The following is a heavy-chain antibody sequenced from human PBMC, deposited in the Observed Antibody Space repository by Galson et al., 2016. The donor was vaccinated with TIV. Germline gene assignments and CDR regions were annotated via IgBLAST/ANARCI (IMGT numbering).Heavy chain of an antibody. CDR3: VREAVMSFGVDVFEV. J-gene: IGHJ3*01. CDR2: ITSGWGPT. Sequence: SLRLSCAASGFIFSNYEMNWVRQAPGKGLEWISYITSGWGPTYYAESVKGRLSISRDNTKNSLYLQMNSLRPEDTAVYYCVREAVMSFGVDVFEVWGQGIVVTVSS. V-gene: IGHV3-48*03. D-gene: IGHD3/OR15-3a*01. CDR1: GFIFSNYE.